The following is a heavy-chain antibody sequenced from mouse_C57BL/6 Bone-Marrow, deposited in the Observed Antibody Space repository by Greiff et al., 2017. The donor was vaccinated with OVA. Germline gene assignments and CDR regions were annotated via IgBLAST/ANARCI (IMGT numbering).Heavy chain of an antibody. CDR1: GFNIKDYY. Sequence: VQLQQSGAELVRPGASVKLSCTASGFNIKDYYMHWVKQRPEQGLEWIGRIDPEDGDTEYAPKFQGKATMTADTSSNIAYLQLSSLTSEDTAVYYCTTWGCKRNMDYWGPGTSVTVSS. CDR3: TTWGCKRNMDY. V-gene: IGHV14-1*01. CDR2: IDPEDGDT. J-gene: IGHJ4*01.